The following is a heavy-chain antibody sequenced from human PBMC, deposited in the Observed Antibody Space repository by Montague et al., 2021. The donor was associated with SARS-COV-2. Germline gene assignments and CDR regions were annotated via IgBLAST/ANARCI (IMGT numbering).Heavy chain of an antibody. CDR3: ARALSFSNWFDP. CDR1: GFTVSSNH. CDR2: IYSGGTT. V-gene: IGHV3-66*01. D-gene: IGHD2-2*01. J-gene: IGHJ5*02. Sequence: SLRLSCAASGFTVSSNHMSWVRQAPGKGLEWVSVIYSGGTTCYADSVKGRFTISRDNSKNTLYLQMNSLRAEDTAVYYCARALSFSNWFDPRGQGTLVTVSS.